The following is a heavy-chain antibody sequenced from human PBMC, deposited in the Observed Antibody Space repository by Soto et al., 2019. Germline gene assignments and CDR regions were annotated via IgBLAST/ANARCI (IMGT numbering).Heavy chain of an antibody. CDR2: ISYDESDK. Sequence: PGGSLRLSCAASGFTFRSYAMHWVRQAPGKGLEWVAAISYDESDKYYADSLKGRFTISRDNSKNTLYLQMNSLRGEDTAVYYCARDLSVAGPDYWGQGTLVTVSS. D-gene: IGHD6-19*01. CDR3: ARDLSVAGPDY. V-gene: IGHV3-30*03. CDR1: GFTFRSYA. J-gene: IGHJ4*02.